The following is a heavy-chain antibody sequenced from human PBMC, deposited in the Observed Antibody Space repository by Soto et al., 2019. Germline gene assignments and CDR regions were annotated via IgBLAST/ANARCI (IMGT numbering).Heavy chain of an antibody. D-gene: IGHD3-9*01. CDR2: IYPGDSDT. J-gene: IGHJ4*02. CDR3: ARRRGLVGSFDY. CDR1: GYSFTTYW. V-gene: IGHV5-51*01. Sequence: GESLKISCKGSGYSFTTYWLGWVRQVPGKGLEWMGIIYPGDSDTRYSPSFQGQVTISADKSISAAYLQWSSLKASDTAMYLCARRRGLVGSFDYWGRGTLVTSPQ.